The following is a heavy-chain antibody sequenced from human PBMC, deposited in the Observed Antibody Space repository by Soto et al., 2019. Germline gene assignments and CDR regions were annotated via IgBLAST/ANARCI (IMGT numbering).Heavy chain of an antibody. CDR1: GGSISSYF. Sequence: LSLTCSVSGGSISSYFRNWLRQPPGKGLEWIGYIYDDGTTDYNPSLKSRVTILLDMSKNQFSLKLSSVTAADTAVYYCVSSRSATYGDALDVWGQGTMVTV. CDR3: VSSRSATYGDALDV. D-gene: IGHD2-15*01. CDR2: IYDDGTT. J-gene: IGHJ3*01. V-gene: IGHV4-59*03.